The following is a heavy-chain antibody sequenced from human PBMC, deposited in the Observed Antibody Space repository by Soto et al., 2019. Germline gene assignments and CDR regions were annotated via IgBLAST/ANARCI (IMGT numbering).Heavy chain of an antibody. CDR3: ARDIVVAPTARGWFDP. V-gene: IGHV1-46*01. J-gene: IGHJ5*02. CDR1: GYTLTRYC. Sequence: ASVKVSCKASGYTLTRYCIHWVRQAPGQGLEWMGIINPNSGSTSYAQKFQDRVTMTRDTSTSTVYMELSSLRSEDTAVYYCARDIVVAPTARGWFDPWGQGTLVTVSS. CDR2: INPNSGST. D-gene: IGHD2-2*01.